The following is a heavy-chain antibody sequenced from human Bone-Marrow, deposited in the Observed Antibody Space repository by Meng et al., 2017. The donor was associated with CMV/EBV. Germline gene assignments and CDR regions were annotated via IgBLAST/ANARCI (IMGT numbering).Heavy chain of an antibody. V-gene: IGHV1-8*02. CDR3: ASSTYYDFWSGL. CDR2: MNPNSGNT. CDR1: GGTFSSYA. D-gene: IGHD3-3*01. J-gene: IGHJ4*02. Sequence: ASVKVSCKASGGTFSSYAISWVRQATGQGLEWMGWMNPNSGNTGYAQKFQGRVTMTRNTSISTAYMELSSLRSEDTAVYYCASSTYYDFWSGLWGQGTLVTVSS.